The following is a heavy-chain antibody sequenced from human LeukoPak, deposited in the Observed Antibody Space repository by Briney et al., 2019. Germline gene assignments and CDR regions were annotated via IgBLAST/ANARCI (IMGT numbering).Heavy chain of an antibody. CDR3: ARDFYGLEVDAFDI. Sequence: LTGWSLRLSCAASGFTFSSYEMNWVRQAPGKGLEWVSYISSSGSTIYYADSVKGRFTISRDNAKNSLYLQMNSLRAEDTAVYYCARDFYGLEVDAFDIWGQGTMVTVSS. J-gene: IGHJ3*02. CDR1: GFTFSSYE. V-gene: IGHV3-48*03. D-gene: IGHD3-10*01. CDR2: ISSSGSTI.